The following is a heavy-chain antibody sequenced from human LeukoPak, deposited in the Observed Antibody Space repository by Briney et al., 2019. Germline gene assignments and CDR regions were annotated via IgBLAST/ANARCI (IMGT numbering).Heavy chain of an antibody. D-gene: IGHD3-9*01. V-gene: IGHV1-2*06. J-gene: IGHJ3*02. CDR1: GYTFTGYY. Sequence: GASVKVSCKASGYTFTGYYMHWVRQAPGQGLEWMGRINPNSGGTNYAQKFQGRVTMTRDTSISTAYMELSSLRSEDTAVYYCATWGYDILTGYPFDIWGQGTMVTVSS. CDR3: ATWGYDILTGYPFDI. CDR2: INPNSGGT.